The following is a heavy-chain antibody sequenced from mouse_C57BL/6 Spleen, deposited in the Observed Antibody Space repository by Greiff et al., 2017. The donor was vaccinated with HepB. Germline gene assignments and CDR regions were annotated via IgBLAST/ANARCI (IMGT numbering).Heavy chain of an antibody. J-gene: IGHJ2*01. CDR1: GYAFSSYW. CDR3: ARDYDYGGLDY. D-gene: IGHD2-4*01. CDR2: IYPGDGDT. V-gene: IGHV1-80*01. Sequence: VQLQQSGAELVKPGASVKISCKASGYAFSSYWMNWVKQRPGKGLEWIGQIYPGDGDTNYNGKFKGKATLTADKSSSTAYMQLSSLTSEDSAVYFCARDYDYGGLDYWGQGTTLTVSS.